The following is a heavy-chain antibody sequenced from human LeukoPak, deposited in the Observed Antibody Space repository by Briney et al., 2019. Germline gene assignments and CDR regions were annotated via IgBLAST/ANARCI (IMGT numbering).Heavy chain of an antibody. V-gene: IGHV3-23*01. Sequence: GSLRLSCAASGFTFSSYVMSWVRQAPGKGLEWVSVVSGTGDSTYYADSVKGRFTISRDNSKNTLYLQMNSLRAEDTAVYYCAKLVGATTYWGQGTLVTVSS. D-gene: IGHD1-26*01. CDR1: GFTFSSYV. J-gene: IGHJ4*02. CDR2: VSGTGDST. CDR3: AKLVGATTY.